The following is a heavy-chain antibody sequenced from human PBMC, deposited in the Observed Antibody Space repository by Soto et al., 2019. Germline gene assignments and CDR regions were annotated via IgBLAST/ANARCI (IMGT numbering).Heavy chain of an antibody. J-gene: IGHJ3*02. D-gene: IGHD3-22*01. CDR3: AHDYYDSSTYYPHDAFDI. CDR1: GFTFNTYG. CDR2: IWYDGGTK. V-gene: IGHV3-33*01. Sequence: GGSLRLSCAASGFTFNTYGMNWVRQAPGKGLEWVAVIWYDGGTKYYADSAKGRFTVSRDNSRKTLYLQMNSLRVEDTAVYYCAHDYYDSSTYYPHDAFDIWGQGTLVTVSS.